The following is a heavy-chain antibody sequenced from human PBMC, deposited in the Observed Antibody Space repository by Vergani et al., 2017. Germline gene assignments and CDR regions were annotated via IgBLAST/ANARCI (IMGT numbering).Heavy chain of an antibody. CDR3: AKDGLGGANSDYYYYYMDV. V-gene: IGHV3-30*02. CDR2: IRYDGSNK. CDR1: GFTFSSYG. J-gene: IGHJ6*03. D-gene: IGHD3-16*01. Sequence: QVQLVESGGGVVQPGGSLRLSCAASGFTFSSYGMHWVRQAPGKGLEWVAFIRYDGSNKYYADSVKGRFTISRDNSKNTLYLQMNSLRAEDTAVYYCAKDGLGGANSDYYYYYMDVWGKGTTVTVSS.